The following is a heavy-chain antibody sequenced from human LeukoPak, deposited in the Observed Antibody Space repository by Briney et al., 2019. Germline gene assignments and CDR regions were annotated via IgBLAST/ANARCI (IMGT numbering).Heavy chain of an antibody. CDR1: GGTFSSYA. J-gene: IGHJ4*02. Sequence: ASVKVSCKASGGTFSSYAISWVRQAPGQGLEWMGGIIPIFGTANYAQKFQGRVTITTDESTSTAYMELSSLRSEDTAVYYCATPLGACGGDCPVPLGYWGQGTLVTVSS. V-gene: IGHV1-69*05. CDR3: ATPLGACGGDCPVPLGY. D-gene: IGHD2-21*01. CDR2: IIPIFGTA.